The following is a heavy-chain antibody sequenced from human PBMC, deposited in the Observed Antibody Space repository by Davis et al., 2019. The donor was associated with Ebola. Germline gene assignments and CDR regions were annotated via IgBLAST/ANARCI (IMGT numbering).Heavy chain of an antibody. CDR2: IIPIFGTA. Sequence: SVKVSCKASGYTFTGYYMHWVRQAPGQGLEWMGGIIPIFGTANYAQKFQGRVTITADKSTSTAYMELSSLRSDDTAVYYCARDGGRHYYYYYGMDVWSQGTTVTVSS. CDR3: ARDGGRHYYYYYGMDV. CDR1: GYTFTGYY. V-gene: IGHV1-69*06. D-gene: IGHD3-16*01. J-gene: IGHJ6*02.